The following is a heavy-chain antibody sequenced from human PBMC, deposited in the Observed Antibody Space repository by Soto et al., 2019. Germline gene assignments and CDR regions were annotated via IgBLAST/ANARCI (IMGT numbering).Heavy chain of an antibody. CDR2: INAGNGNT. CDR1: GYTFTSYA. CDR3: ARVSNEYCSSTSCYAEYYYYYMDV. J-gene: IGHJ6*03. Sequence: ASVKVSCKASGYTFTSYAMHWVRQAPGQRLEWMGWINAGNGNTKYSQKFQGRVTITRDTSASTAYMELSSLRSEDTAVYYCARVSNEYCSSTSCYAEYYYYYMDVWGKGTTVTVSS. D-gene: IGHD2-2*01. V-gene: IGHV1-3*01.